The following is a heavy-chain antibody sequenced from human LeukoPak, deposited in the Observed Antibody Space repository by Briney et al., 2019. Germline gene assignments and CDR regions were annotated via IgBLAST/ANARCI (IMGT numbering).Heavy chain of an antibody. V-gene: IGHV1-69*04. CDR3: ARGRGYYDFWSGYYLDFDY. Sequence: GASVKVSCKASGGTFSSYAISWVRQAPGQGLEWMGRIIPILGIANYAQKFQGRVTITADISTSTAYMELSSLRSEDTAVYYCARGRGYYDFWSGYYLDFDYWGQGTLVTVSS. J-gene: IGHJ4*02. CDR1: GGTFSSYA. CDR2: IIPILGIA. D-gene: IGHD3-3*01.